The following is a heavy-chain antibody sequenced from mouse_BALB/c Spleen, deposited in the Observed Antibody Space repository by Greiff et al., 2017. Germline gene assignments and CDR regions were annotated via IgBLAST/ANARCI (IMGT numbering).Heavy chain of an antibody. CDR3: ARHVLGGLYYAMDY. V-gene: IGHV5-4*02. CDR2: ISDGGSYT. CDR1: GFTFSDYY. J-gene: IGHJ4*01. Sequence: EVKLMESGGGLVKPGGSLKLSCAASGFTFSDYYMYWVRQTPEKRLEWVATISDGGSYTYYPDSVKGRFTISSDNAKNNLYLQMSSLRSEDTALYYCARHVLGGLYYAMDYWGQGTSVTVSS.